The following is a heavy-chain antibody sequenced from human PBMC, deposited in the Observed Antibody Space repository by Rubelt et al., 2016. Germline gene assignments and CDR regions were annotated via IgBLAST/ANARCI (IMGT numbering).Heavy chain of an antibody. V-gene: IGHV3-30*04. CDR1: GFTFSSYA. J-gene: IGHJ4*02. CDR2: ISYDGSNK. D-gene: IGHD6-13*01. CDR3: AREHAPSFIAAAGRD. Sequence: ESGGGVVQPGRSLRLSCAASGFTFSSYAMHWVRQAPGKGLEWVAVISYDGSNKYYADSVKGRFTISRDNSKNTLYLQMNSLRAEDTAVYYCAREHAPSFIAAAGRDWGQGTLVTVSS.